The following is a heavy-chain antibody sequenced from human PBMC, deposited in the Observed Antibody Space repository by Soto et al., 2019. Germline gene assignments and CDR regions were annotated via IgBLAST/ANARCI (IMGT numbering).Heavy chain of an antibody. CDR1: GFTFSSYW. V-gene: IGHV3-7*01. D-gene: IGHD3-3*01. CDR3: ARGQHYDFWSGITYYYYGMDV. J-gene: IGHJ6*02. CDR2: INQDGSEK. Sequence: GGSLRLSCAASGFTFSSYWMSWVRQAPGKGLKWVTNINQDGSEKYYVDSVKGRFTISRDNAKNSLYLQMNSLRAEYTAVYYCARGQHYDFWSGITYYYYGMDVWGQGTTVTVSS.